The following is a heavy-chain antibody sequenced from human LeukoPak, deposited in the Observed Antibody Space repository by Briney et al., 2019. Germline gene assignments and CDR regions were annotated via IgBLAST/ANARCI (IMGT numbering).Heavy chain of an antibody. CDR3: ARANYPYCSSTSCYLDI. CDR1: GGSISSYY. CDR2: IYTSRST. V-gene: IGHV4-4*07. Sequence: SETLSLTCTVSGGSISSYYWSWIRQPAGKGLEWIGRIYTSRSTNYNPSLESRVTMSVDTSKNQFSLKLSSVTAADTAVYYCARANYPYCSSTSCYLDIWGQGTMVTVSS. J-gene: IGHJ3*02. D-gene: IGHD2-2*01.